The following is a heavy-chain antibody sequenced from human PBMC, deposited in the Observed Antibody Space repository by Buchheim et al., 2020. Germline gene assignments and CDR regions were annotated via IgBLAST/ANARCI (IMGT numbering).Heavy chain of an antibody. CDR3: ARVYSYGYAVYYYYYMDV. D-gene: IGHD5-18*01. CDR1: GGSISSYY. CDR2: IYYSGST. V-gene: IGHV4-59*01. J-gene: IGHJ6*03. Sequence: QVQLQESGPGLVKPSETLSLTCTVSGGSISSYYWSWIRQPPGKGLEWIGYIYYSGSTNYNPSLKSRVTISVDTSKNQFSLKLSSVTAADTAVYYCARVYSYGYAVYYYYYMDVWGKGT.